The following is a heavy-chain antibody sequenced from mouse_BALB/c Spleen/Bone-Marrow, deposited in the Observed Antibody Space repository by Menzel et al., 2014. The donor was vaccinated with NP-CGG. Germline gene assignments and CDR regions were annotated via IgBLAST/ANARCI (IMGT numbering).Heavy chain of an antibody. D-gene: IGHD2-14*01. J-gene: IGHJ3*01. Sequence: DVMLVESGGGLVQPGGSLRLSCATSGFTFTGYYMSWVRQPPGKALEWLGFIRNKANGYTTEYSASVKGRFTISRDNSQSILYLQMNTLRAEDSATYYCARDRRYDLAWFAYWGQGTLVTVSA. CDR2: IRNKANGYTT. CDR3: ARDRRYDLAWFAY. V-gene: IGHV7-3*02. CDR1: GFTFTGYY.